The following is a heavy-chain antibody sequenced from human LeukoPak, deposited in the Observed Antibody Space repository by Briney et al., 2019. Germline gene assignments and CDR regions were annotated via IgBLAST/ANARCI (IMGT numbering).Heavy chain of an antibody. CDR1: GFTFSSYA. CDR3: ATSNLPFDY. Sequence: GGSLRLSCAASGFTFSSYAMSWVRQAPGKGLEWVAVISYDGSNKYYADSVKGRFTISRDNSKNTLYLQMNSLRAEDTAVYYCATSNLPFDYWGQGTLVTVSS. CDR2: ISYDGSNK. V-gene: IGHV3-30-3*01. J-gene: IGHJ4*02.